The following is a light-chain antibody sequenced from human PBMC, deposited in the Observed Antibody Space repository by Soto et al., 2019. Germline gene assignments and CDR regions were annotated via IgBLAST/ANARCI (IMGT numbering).Light chain of an antibody. CDR3: QQYGSSPMT. V-gene: IGKV3-20*01. CDR1: QSVGSSY. J-gene: IGKJ1*01. Sequence: EILFTQSPGTLSLSPGERATLSCRASQSVGSSYLAWYQQRPGQAPRLLIYVASSRDTGIPDRFSGSGSGTDFTLTISRLEPEDFEVYYCQQYGSSPMTFGQGTKVDIK. CDR2: VAS.